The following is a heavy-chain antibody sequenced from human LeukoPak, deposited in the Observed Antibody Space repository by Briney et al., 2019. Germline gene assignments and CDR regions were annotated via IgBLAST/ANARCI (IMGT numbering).Heavy chain of an antibody. V-gene: IGHV3-23*01. Sequence: GGSLRLSCAASGSTFSNYAMNWVRQAPGKGLEWVSGMNGRGGSTYYADSVKGRFTISRDNSKNTLYLQMNSLRAEDTAIYYCAKGPMARFDYWGQGTLVTVSS. CDR3: AKGPMARFDY. D-gene: IGHD2-8*01. CDR2: MNGRGGST. CDR1: GSTFSNYA. J-gene: IGHJ4*02.